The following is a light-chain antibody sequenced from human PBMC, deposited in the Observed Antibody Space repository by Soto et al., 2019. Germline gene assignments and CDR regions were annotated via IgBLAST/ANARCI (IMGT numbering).Light chain of an antibody. V-gene: IGKV3-15*01. Sequence: EIVMTQSPATLSVSPGERATLSCRASQSVSNKVAWYQQKPGQAPRLLIYHAATRATGIPARFSGSGSGTEVTRTISSLQSEDFAVYYCQQYNESPLTFGGGTKVQIK. CDR3: QQYNESPLT. CDR1: QSVSNK. CDR2: HAA. J-gene: IGKJ4*02.